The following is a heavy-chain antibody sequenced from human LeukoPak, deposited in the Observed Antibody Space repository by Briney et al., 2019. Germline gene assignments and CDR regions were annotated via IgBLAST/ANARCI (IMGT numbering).Heavy chain of an antibody. Sequence: GGSLRLSCEASGFAFSFFAMSWLSQAPGKGLEWVSTINANSGTRSYAASVRGRFTISRDNTKNTLYLQLNTLRADDTAVYYCAKPISGGRAVTADWFAPGGQGTLVVGSS. CDR3: AKPISGGRAVTADWFAP. J-gene: IGHJ5*01. CDR2: INANSGTR. V-gene: IGHV3-23*01. D-gene: IGHD2-21*02. CDR1: GFAFSFFA.